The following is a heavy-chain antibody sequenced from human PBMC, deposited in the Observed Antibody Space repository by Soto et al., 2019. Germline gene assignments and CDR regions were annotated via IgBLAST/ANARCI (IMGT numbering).Heavy chain of an antibody. Sequence: EVQLLESGGGLVQPGGSLRLSCAASGFSFSTYAMTWVRQAPGKGLEWVSGIRGNSGSTYYADSVKGRFTVSRDNSKNRVYLQMVSLRGDDTAVYYCAKVSVVVLAAGDWFDPWGQGTLVTVSS. CDR3: AKVSVVVLAAGDWFDP. V-gene: IGHV3-23*01. J-gene: IGHJ5*02. CDR2: IRGNSGST. CDR1: GFSFSTYA. D-gene: IGHD2-15*01.